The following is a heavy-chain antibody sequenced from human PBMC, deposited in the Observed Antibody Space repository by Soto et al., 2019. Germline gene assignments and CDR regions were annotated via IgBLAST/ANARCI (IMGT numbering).Heavy chain of an antibody. Sequence: EVQLLESGGGLVQPGGSLRLSCAASGFTFSSYAMNWVRQAPGKGLEWVSTISGSGGDTYYAASVKGRFSISRDNSKYTLSLQMDSLRAEDTAVYYCAKGGRSSSGLDFDYWGQGTLVTVSS. CDR2: ISGSGGDT. CDR1: GFTFSSYA. V-gene: IGHV3-23*01. D-gene: IGHD6-6*01. CDR3: AKGGRSSSGLDFDY. J-gene: IGHJ4*02.